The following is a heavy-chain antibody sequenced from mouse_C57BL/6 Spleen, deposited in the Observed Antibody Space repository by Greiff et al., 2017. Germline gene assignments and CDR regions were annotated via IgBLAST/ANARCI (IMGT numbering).Heavy chain of an antibody. J-gene: IGHJ2*01. CDR3: AREITRRAYYFDY. D-gene: IGHD1-1*01. CDR1: GYTFTSYW. V-gene: IGHV1-64*01. Sequence: QVQLQQPGAELVKPGASVKLSCKASGYTFTSYWMHWVKQRPGQGLEWIGMIHPNSGSTNYNEKFKSKATLTVDKSSSTAYMQLSSLTSEDSAVYYCAREITRRAYYFDYWGQGTTLTVSS. CDR2: IHPNSGST.